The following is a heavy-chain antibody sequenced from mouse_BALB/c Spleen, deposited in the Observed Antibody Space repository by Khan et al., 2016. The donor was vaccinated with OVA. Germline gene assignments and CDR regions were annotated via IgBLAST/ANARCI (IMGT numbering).Heavy chain of an antibody. D-gene: IGHD4-1*01. CDR1: GFTFSSFG. CDR2: ISSDSYTI. Sequence: EVELVESGGGLVQPGGSRKLSCAASGFTFSSFGMHWVRQAPEKGLEWVAYISSDSYTIYYADTVKGRFTISRDNPRKTLFLQMTSLGSEDTAMYYCARGIWAWFAYWGQGTLVTVSA. V-gene: IGHV5-17*02. J-gene: IGHJ3*01. CDR3: ARGIWAWFAY.